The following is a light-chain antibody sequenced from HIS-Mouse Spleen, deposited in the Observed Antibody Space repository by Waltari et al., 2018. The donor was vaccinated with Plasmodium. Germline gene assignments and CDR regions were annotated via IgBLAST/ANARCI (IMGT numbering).Light chain of an antibody. CDR2: AAS. Sequence: AIWMTQSPSLLSASTGDRVPIRCRMRQGISRYLALSHQKPGKAPELLIYAASTLQSGVPSRFSGSGSGTDFTLTISCLQSEDFATYYCQQYYSFPRTFGQGTKVEIK. CDR3: QQYYSFPRT. J-gene: IGKJ1*01. V-gene: IGKV1D-8*02. CDR1: QGISRY.